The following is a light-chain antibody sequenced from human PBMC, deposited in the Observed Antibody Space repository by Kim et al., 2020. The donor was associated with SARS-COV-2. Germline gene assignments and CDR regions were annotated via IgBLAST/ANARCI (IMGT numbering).Light chain of an antibody. Sequence: TSVRDRVTITCRASQVISSYVAAYQQKPGKAPKLLIYATSTLQTGVPSRFSGSGSETEFTLSISSLQPEDFATYYCQQLDSYPITFGQGTRLEIK. CDR2: ATS. CDR1: QVISSY. V-gene: IGKV1-9*01. CDR3: QQLDSYPIT. J-gene: IGKJ5*01.